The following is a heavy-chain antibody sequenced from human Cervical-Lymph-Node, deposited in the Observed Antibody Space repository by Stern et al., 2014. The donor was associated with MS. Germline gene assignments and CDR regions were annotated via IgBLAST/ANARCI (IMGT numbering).Heavy chain of an antibody. CDR2: TYPGDSET. V-gene: IGHV5-51*01. CDR3: ARQEKHNYYYFDY. D-gene: IGHD2-21*01. Sequence: EVQLVESGAEVKKPGESLKISCKGFGYTFTNYWVGWVRQMPGKGLEWMGITYPGDSETKYSPSFQGRVTISADKSIGTAYLQWSSLKASDTAIYYCARQEKHNYYYFDYWGQGTLVTVSS. CDR1: GYTFTNYW. J-gene: IGHJ4*02.